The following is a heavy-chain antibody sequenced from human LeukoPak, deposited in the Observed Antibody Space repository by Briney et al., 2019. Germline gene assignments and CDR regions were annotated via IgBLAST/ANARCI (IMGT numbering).Heavy chain of an antibody. CDR1: GFTFSSYA. V-gene: IGHV3-23*01. CDR2: ISGSGGST. Sequence: GGSLRLSCAASGFTFSSYAMSWVRQAPGKGLEWVSAISGSGGSTYYADSMKGRFTISRDNSKNTLYLQMNSLRAEDTAVYYCAKGRYSYLYYFDYWGQGTLVTVSS. D-gene: IGHD5-18*01. J-gene: IGHJ4*02. CDR3: AKGRYSYLYYFDY.